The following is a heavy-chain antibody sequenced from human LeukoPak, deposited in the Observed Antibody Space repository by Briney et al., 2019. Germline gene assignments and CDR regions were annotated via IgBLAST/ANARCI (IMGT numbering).Heavy chain of an antibody. Sequence: SVKVSCKASGGTFSSYAISWVRQAPGQGLEWMGRIIPILGIANYAQKFQGRVTITADKSTNTAYMELSSLRSEDTAVYYCARSTTRNWFDPWGEGNLVTVSS. CDR3: ARSTTRNWFDP. CDR2: IIPILGIA. V-gene: IGHV1-69*04. J-gene: IGHJ5*02. CDR1: GGTFSSYA. D-gene: IGHD1-14*01.